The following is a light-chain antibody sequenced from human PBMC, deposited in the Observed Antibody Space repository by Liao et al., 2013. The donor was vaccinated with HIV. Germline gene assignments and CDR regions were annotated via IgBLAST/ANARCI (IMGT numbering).Light chain of an antibody. CDR2: QDA. J-gene: IGLJ2*01. Sequence: SYELSQPPSVSVAPGQTASITCSGEKLGTKYASWYQQKPGQSSRLVIYQDAIRPSGIPERFSGSNSGNTATLTISGTQPVDEAEYFCQAWDSSAEVVFGGGTKLTVL. CDR1: KLGTKY. V-gene: IGLV3-1*01. CDR3: QAWDSSAEVV.